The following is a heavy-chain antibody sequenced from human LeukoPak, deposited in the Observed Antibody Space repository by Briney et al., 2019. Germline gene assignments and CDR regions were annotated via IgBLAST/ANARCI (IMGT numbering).Heavy chain of an antibody. CDR1: GFTFSSYA. Sequence: GGSLRLSCAASGFTFSSYAMSWVRQAPGKGLEWVSAISGSGGSTYYADSVKGRFTISRDNSKNTLYLQMNSLRAEDTAIYYCAKGGRVVVVISDYWGQGTLVTVSS. V-gene: IGHV3-23*01. CDR3: AKGGRVVVVISDY. CDR2: ISGSGGST. J-gene: IGHJ4*02. D-gene: IGHD3-22*01.